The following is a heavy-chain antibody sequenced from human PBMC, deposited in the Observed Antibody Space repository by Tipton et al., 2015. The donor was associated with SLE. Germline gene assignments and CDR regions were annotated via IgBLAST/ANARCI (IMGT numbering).Heavy chain of an antibody. CDR2: IYYSGTT. V-gene: IGHV4-59*11. Sequence: TLSLTCTVSGGSISSHYWSWIRQPPGKGLEWIGFIYYSGTTNYSPSLRSRVTLSLDMSKKQFSLKMISVTSADTAVYYCARQISSTWYRYFDYWGQGALVTVSS. CDR3: ARQISSTWYRYFDY. J-gene: IGHJ4*02. CDR1: GGSISSHY. D-gene: IGHD6-13*01.